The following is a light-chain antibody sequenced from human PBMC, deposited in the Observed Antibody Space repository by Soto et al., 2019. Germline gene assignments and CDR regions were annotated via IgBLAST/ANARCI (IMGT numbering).Light chain of an antibody. CDR2: LNT. CDR3: QSFDSSLRSYV. V-gene: IGLV1-40*01. CDR1: SSNIGTGYH. J-gene: IGLJ1*01. Sequence: QSVLTQPPSVSGAPGQRVTISCTGSSSNIGTGYHVHWYQQLPGTAPKLLIYLNTNRPSGVPDRFSGSKSGASASLAITGLQPEDEADYYCQSFDSSLRSYVFGTGTKLTVL.